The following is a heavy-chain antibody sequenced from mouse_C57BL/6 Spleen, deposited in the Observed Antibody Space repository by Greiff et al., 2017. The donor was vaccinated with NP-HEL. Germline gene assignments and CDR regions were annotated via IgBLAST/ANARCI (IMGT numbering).Heavy chain of an antibody. Sequence: VQLQQSGPELVKPGASVKISCKASGYSFTGYYMNWVKQSPEKSLEWIGEINPSTGGTTYNQKFKAKATLTVDKSSSTAYMQLKSLTSEDSAVYYCARGDSNYRAMDYWGQGTSVTVSS. D-gene: IGHD2-5*01. J-gene: IGHJ4*01. V-gene: IGHV1-42*01. CDR2: INPSTGGT. CDR3: ARGDSNYRAMDY. CDR1: GYSFTGYY.